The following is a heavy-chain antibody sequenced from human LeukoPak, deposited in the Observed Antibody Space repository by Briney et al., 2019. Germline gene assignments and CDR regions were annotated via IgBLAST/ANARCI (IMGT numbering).Heavy chain of an antibody. CDR3: ATRSGGYSYGSEDFDY. Sequence: GESLKISCKGSGYSFTSYWIGWVRQMPGKGLEWMGIIYPGDSGTRYSPSFQGQVTISADKSISTAYLQWSSLKASDTAMYYCATRSGGYSYGSEDFDYWGQGTLVTVSS. CDR1: GYSFTSYW. CDR2: IYPGDSGT. D-gene: IGHD5-18*01. V-gene: IGHV5-51*01. J-gene: IGHJ4*02.